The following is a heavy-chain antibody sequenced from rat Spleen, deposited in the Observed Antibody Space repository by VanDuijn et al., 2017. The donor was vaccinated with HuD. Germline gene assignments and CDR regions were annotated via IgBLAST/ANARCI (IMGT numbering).Heavy chain of an antibody. D-gene: IGHD4-3*01. CDR3: AKDSSGGTFDY. J-gene: IGHJ2*01. CDR2: ISPSGGST. CDR1: GFTFSDYY. V-gene: IGHV5-25*01. Sequence: EVQLVESGGGLVQPGRSMKLSCAASGFTFSDYYMAWVRQAPKKGLEWVASISPSGGSTYYRDSVKGRFTISRDNAKSTLYLQMESLRSEDTATYYCAKDSSGGTFDYWGQGVMVTVSS.